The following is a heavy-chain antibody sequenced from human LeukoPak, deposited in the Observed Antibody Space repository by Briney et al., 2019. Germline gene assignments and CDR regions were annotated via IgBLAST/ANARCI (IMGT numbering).Heavy chain of an antibody. Sequence: GGSLRLSCAASGFTFSRYWMHWVRQAPGKGLVWVSRINSDGSSTSYADSVKGRFTISRDSAKNTLYLQMNSLRAEDTAVYYCARDDGSGWYGYWGQGTLVTVSS. V-gene: IGHV3-74*01. CDR2: INSDGSST. J-gene: IGHJ4*02. CDR3: ARDDGSGWYGY. D-gene: IGHD6-19*01. CDR1: GFTFSRYW.